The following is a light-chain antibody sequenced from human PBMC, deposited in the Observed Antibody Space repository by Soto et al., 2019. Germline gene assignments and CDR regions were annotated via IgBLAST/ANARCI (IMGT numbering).Light chain of an antibody. Sequence: QSVLTQPPSTSGAPGQRVTISCSGSSSNIGSNTVHWYQQLPETAPKLLIYTNDQRPSGVPDRFSGSKSGTSAPLAISGLRSEDEADYYCAAWDDSLNGHVVFGGGTKLTVL. CDR3: AAWDDSLNGHVV. J-gene: IGLJ2*01. V-gene: IGLV1-44*01. CDR2: TND. CDR1: SSNIGSNT.